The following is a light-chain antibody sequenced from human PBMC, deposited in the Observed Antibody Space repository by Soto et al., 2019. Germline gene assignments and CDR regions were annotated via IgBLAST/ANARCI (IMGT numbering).Light chain of an antibody. V-gene: IGLV2-23*02. J-gene: IGLJ2*01. CDR1: NSDVGGYNL. CDR3: CSYAGSSTFVV. Sequence: QSALTQPASVSGSPGQSITISCTGANSDVGGYNLVSWYQQHPGKAPKLMTFEDTKRPSGVSDRFSGSKSGNTASLTVSGLQAEDEADYYCCSYAGSSTFVVFGGGTK. CDR2: EDT.